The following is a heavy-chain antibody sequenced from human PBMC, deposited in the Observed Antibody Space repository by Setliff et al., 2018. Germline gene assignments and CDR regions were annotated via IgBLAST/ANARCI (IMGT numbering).Heavy chain of an antibody. J-gene: IGHJ4*02. D-gene: IGHD3-16*02. CDR3: ARESPLDDYVWGSYRSYYFDY. CDR1: GGSISSYY. CDR2: IYYSGST. V-gene: IGHV4-59*01. Sequence: SETLSLTCTVSGGSISSYYWSWIRQPPGKGLEWIGYIYYSGSTNYNPSLKSRVTITVDTSKNQFSLKLSSVTAADTAVYYCARESPLDDYVWGSYRSYYFDYWGQGTLVTVSS.